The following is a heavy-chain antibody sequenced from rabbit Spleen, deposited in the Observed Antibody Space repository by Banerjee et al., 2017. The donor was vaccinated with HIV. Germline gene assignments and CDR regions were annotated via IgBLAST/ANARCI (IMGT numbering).Heavy chain of an antibody. CDR1: GFSFNNNYY. J-gene: IGHJ6*01. CDR2: IYVGSSGST. CDR3: AREVEIYTGYVGYGVPNYGMDL. V-gene: IGHV1S40*01. D-gene: IGHD7-1*01. Sequence: QSLEESGGDLVKPGASLTLTCTASGFSFNNNYYMCWVRQAPGKGLEWIACIYVGSSGSTYYANWAKGRFTFSKTSSTTVTLQMTSLTAADTATYFCAREVEIYTGYVGYGVPNYGMDLWGQGTLVTVS.